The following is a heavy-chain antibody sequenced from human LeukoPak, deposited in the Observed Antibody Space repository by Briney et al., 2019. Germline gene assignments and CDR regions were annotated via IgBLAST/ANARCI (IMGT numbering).Heavy chain of an antibody. V-gene: IGHV3-23*01. CDR1: GFTFSSYA. J-gene: IGHJ4*02. Sequence: PGGSLRLSCAASGFTFSSYAMSWVRQAPGKGLEWVSAISGSGGSTYYADSVKGRFTISRDNSKNTPYLQMNSLRAEDTAVYYCAKGTYYDILTGYYSYFDYWGQGTLVTVSS. CDR3: AKGTYYDILTGYYSYFDY. D-gene: IGHD3-9*01. CDR2: ISGSGGST.